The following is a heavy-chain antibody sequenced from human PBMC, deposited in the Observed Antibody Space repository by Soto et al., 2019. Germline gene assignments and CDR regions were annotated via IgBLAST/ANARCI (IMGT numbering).Heavy chain of an antibody. CDR2: IYHSGST. CDR1: GGPISSGGYS. CDR3: ASRRDGYNYYGY. J-gene: IGHJ4*02. Sequence: SETLSLTCAVSGGPISSGGYSWSWIRQPPGKGLEWIGYIYHSGSTYYNPSLKSRVTISVDRSKNQFSLKLSSVTAADTAVYYCASRRDGYNYYGYWGQGTLVTVSS. V-gene: IGHV4-30-2*01. D-gene: IGHD5-12*01.